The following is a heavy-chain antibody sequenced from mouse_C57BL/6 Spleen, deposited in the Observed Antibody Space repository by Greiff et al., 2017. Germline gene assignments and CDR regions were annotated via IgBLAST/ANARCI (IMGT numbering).Heavy chain of an antibody. CDR1: GYTFTSYW. Sequence: QVQLQQPGAELVMPGASVKLSCKASGYTFTSYWMHWVKQRPGQGLEWIGEIDPSDSYTNYNQKFKGKSTLTVDKSSSTAYMQLSSLTSGDSAVYYCARSDYGSPLAYWGQGTLVTVSA. D-gene: IGHD1-1*01. J-gene: IGHJ3*01. CDR3: ARSDYGSPLAY. CDR2: IDPSDSYT. V-gene: IGHV1-69*01.